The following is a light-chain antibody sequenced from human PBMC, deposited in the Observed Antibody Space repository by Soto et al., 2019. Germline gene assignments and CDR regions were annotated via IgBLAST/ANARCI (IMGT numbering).Light chain of an antibody. CDR1: SSDVGSYNL. J-gene: IGLJ1*01. CDR2: EVS. CDR3: CSYAGSSALYA. V-gene: IGLV2-23*02. Sequence: QSVLTQPASVSGSPRQSISISCSGTSSDVGSYNLVSWYQQHPGKAPNLMIYEVSKRPSGLSNRFSGSKSGNTASLTISGLQAEDEADYYCCSYAGSSALYAFGTGTKVTVL.